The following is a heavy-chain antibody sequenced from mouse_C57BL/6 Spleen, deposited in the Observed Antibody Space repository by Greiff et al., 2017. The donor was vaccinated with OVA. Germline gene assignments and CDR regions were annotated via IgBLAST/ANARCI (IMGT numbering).Heavy chain of an antibody. J-gene: IGHJ4*01. CDR1: GYTFTSYG. Sequence: QVQLQQSGAELARPGASVKLSCKASGYTFTSYGISWVKQRTGQGLEWIGEIYPRSGNTYYNEKFKGKATLTADTSSSTAYMELRSLSSEDSAVYVCAQAGTNYAMDYWGQGTSVTVSS. CDR2: IYPRSGNT. D-gene: IGHD1-1*01. V-gene: IGHV1-81*01. CDR3: AQAGTNYAMDY.